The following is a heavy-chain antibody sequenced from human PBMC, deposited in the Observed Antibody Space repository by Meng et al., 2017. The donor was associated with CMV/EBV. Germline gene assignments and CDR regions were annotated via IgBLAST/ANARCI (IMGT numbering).Heavy chain of an antibody. CDR1: GGSVSSGRYY. CDR3: ASNLNHDIWSGDAFDI. Sequence: SDLLSLTCTVSGGSVSSGRYYWSWIRQPPGKGLEWIGYIYYSGSANYNPSLKSRVTLSVDTSQNQSSLKLSSVSAADTAVYYCASNLNHDIWSGDAFDIWGQGTMVTVSS. J-gene: IGHJ3*02. D-gene: IGHD3-3*01. CDR2: IYYSGSA. V-gene: IGHV4-61*01.